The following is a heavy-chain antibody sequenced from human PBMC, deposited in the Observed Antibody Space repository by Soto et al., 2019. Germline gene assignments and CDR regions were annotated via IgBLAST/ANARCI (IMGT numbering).Heavy chain of an antibody. D-gene: IGHD3-3*01. CDR1: GFTFSSYW. V-gene: IGHV3-7*01. CDR3: ARDQYDFWSGYFRNWFDP. Sequence: GGSLRLSCASSGFTFSSYWMSWVRQAPGKGLEWVANIKQDGSEKYYVDSVKGRFTISRDNAKNSLYLQMNSLRAEDRAVYYCARDQYDFWSGYFRNWFDPWGQGTLVTVSS. J-gene: IGHJ5*02. CDR2: IKQDGSEK.